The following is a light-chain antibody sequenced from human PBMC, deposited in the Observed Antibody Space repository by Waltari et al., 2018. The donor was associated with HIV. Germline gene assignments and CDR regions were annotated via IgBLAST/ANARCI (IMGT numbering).Light chain of an antibody. V-gene: IGLV2-14*03. CDR2: DVD. CDR1: DSDLGLYNF. CDR3: ASFTGDDTLL. Sequence: SAVTQPASVSGLPGPSITLSCTGGDSDLGLYNFVSWYQQHPGRVPRLILYDVDSRAPGISDRFSGSRSGPTASLNISRLRAEDEADYYCASFTGDDTLLFGGGTK. J-gene: IGLJ3*02.